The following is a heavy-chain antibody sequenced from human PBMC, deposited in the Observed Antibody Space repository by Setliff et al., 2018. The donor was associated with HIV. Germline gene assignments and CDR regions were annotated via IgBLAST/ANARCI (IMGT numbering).Heavy chain of an antibody. CDR2: IYTSGST. V-gene: IGHV4-4*07. D-gene: IGHD6-13*01. J-gene: IGHJ4*02. Sequence: PSETLSLTCTVSGGSISSYYWSWIRQPAGKGLEWIGHIYTSGSTNYNPSVKGRFTISRDNSKNTLYLQMNSLRAEDTAVYYCAKDHATSSWFTALLDYWGQGALVTVSS. CDR3: AKDHATSSWFTALLDY. CDR1: GGSISSYY.